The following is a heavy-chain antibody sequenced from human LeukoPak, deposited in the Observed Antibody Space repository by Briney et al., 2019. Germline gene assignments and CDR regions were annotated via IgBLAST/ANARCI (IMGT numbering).Heavy chain of an antibody. Sequence: SETLSLTCTVSGGSISSYYWSWIRQPPGKGLEWSGDIYYSGSTNYNPSLKSRVTISVDTSKNQFSLKLSSVTAADTAVYYCARVGGGMIRAFDIWGQGTMVTASS. CDR3: ARVGGGMIRAFDI. J-gene: IGHJ3*02. CDR1: GGSISSYY. D-gene: IGHD2-15*01. CDR2: IYYSGST. V-gene: IGHV4-59*01.